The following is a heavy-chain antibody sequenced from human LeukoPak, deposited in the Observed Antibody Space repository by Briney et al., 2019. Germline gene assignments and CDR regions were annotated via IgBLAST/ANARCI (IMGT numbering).Heavy chain of an antibody. V-gene: IGHV3-33*01. CDR3: ARDLNREDFDY. J-gene: IGHJ4*02. D-gene: IGHD1-14*01. Sequence: PGGSLRLSCAASGFCFSNYDMHWVRQAPGKGLEWVAIIWLDGSATYYGDSVKGRFTISRDNSKNILYLQMNDLRVEDTAVYYCARDLNREDFDYWGQGTLVAVSS. CDR1: GFCFSNYD. CDR2: IWLDGSAT.